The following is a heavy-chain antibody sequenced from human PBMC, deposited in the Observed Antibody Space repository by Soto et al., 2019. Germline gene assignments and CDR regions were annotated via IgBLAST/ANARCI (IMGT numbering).Heavy chain of an antibody. CDR2: IYYSGST. Sequence: SETLSLTCTVSGGSISSYYWSWIRQPPGKGLEWIGYIYYSGSTNYNPSLKSRVTISVDTSKNQFSLKLSSVTAADTAVYYCARGQSPYGDYESYYGMDVWGQGTTVTVSS. CDR1: GGSISSYY. D-gene: IGHD4-17*01. J-gene: IGHJ6*02. V-gene: IGHV4-59*01. CDR3: ARGQSPYGDYESYYGMDV.